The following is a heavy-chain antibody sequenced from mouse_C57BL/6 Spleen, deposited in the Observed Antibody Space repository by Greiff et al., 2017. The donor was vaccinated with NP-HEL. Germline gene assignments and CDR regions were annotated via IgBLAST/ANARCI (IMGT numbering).Heavy chain of an antibody. J-gene: IGHJ2*01. V-gene: IGHV1-53*01. D-gene: IGHD1-1*01. CDR3: AREGVFITTVVANFDY. CDR2: INPSNGGT. Sequence: QVQLQQPGTELVKPGASGYTFTSYWMHWVKQRPGQGLEWIGNINPSNGGTNYNEKFKSKATLTVDKSSSTAYMQLSSLTSEDSAVYYCAREGVFITTVVANFDYWGQGTTLTVSS. CDR1: GYTFTSYW.